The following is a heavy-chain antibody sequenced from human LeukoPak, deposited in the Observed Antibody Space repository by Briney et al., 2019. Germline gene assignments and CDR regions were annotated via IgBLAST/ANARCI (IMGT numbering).Heavy chain of an antibody. J-gene: IGHJ4*02. D-gene: IGHD3-22*01. CDR2: IYYSGST. CDR3: AGAYYDSSGYFNFDY. V-gene: IGHV4-59*12. CDR1: GGSISSYY. Sequence: SETLSLTCTVSGGSISSYYWSWIRQPPGKGLEWIGYIYYSGSTNYNPSLKSRVTISVDTSKNQFSLKLSSVTPEDTAVYYCAGAYYDSSGYFNFDYWGQGTLVTVSS.